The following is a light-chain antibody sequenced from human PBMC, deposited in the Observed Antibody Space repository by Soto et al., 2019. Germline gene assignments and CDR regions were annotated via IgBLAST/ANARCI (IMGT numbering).Light chain of an antibody. CDR1: QSVSSN. J-gene: IGKJ1*01. CDR2: GAS. Sequence: EIVMTQSPATLSVSPGERATLSCRASQSVSSNFAWYQQKPGQPPRLLIYGASTRATGIPARFSGSGSGTEFTLTISSLQSEDFAVYYCQQYSSSPPWTFGQGTKVEIK. V-gene: IGKV3-15*01. CDR3: QQYSSSPPWT.